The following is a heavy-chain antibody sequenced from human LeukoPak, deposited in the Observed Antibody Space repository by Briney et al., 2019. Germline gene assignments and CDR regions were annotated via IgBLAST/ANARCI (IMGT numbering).Heavy chain of an antibody. CDR1: GGSISSYY. Sequence: SETLSLTCTVSGGSISSYYWSWIRQPPGKGLEWVGCVHNVGSTSSNLSFRSRVTMSIDQSKNQLSLLLTSVTAADTPVYYCARHAEYNSGWHFYLDHWGQGILVTVSS. V-gene: IGHV4-59*04. J-gene: IGHJ4*02. D-gene: IGHD6-19*01. CDR3: ARHAEYNSGWHFYLDH. CDR2: VHNVGST.